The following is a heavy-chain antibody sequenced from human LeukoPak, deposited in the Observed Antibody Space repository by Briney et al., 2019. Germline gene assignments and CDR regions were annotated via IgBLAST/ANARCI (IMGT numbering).Heavy chain of an antibody. CDR3: ARRYFDC. CDR2: INSGGSTV. Sequence: GGSLRLSCAASGFSFSSYSMNWVRQVPGKGLECISYINSGGSTVSYADSVKGRFTVSRDNAKNSLYLQMNSLRAEDTAVYYCARRYFDCWGQGTLVTVSS. J-gene: IGHJ4*02. CDR1: GFSFSSYS. V-gene: IGHV3-48*01.